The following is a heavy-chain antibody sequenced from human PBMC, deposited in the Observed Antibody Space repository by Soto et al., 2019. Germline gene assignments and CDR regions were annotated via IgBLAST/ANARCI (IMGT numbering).Heavy chain of an antibody. J-gene: IGHJ6*02. CDR3: ARSPYCSSTSCSLLSSFYGMDV. Sequence: PGESLKISCKGSGYSFTSYWISWVRQMPGKGLEWMGRIDPSDSYTNYSPSFQGHVTISADKSISTAYLQWSSLKASDTAMYYCARSPYCSSTSCSLLSSFYGMDVWGQGTAVTVSS. D-gene: IGHD2-2*01. CDR2: IDPSDSYT. V-gene: IGHV5-10-1*01. CDR1: GYSFTSYW.